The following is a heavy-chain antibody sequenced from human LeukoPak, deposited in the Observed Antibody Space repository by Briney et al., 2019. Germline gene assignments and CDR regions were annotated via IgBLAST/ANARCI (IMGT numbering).Heavy chain of an antibody. J-gene: IGHJ3*02. Sequence: GGSLRLSCAASGFTFSSYSMNGVRQAPGKGVEGGSSISSSSRYIYYADSVKGRFTISRDNAKNSLYVQMNSLRAEDTAVYYCARVRAAPRGVFDAFDIWGQGTMVTVSS. V-gene: IGHV3-21*01. D-gene: IGHD3-16*01. CDR1: GFTFSSYS. CDR2: ISSSSRYI. CDR3: ARVRAAPRGVFDAFDI.